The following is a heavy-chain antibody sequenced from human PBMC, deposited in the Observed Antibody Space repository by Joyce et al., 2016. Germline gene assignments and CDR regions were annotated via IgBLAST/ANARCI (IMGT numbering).Heavy chain of an antibody. CDR2: INTDGGST. D-gene: IGHD6-6*01. J-gene: IGHJ5*02. Sequence: EVQLVESGGGLVQPGGSLRLSCAACGFAFIGYWIHWDRQAPGKGLVWVSRINTDGGSTRFAESVKGRFTISRDNAKNTLYLQMNSLRAEDTAVYYCVRGISARPGGPNWFDPWGQGTLVTVSS. CDR1: GFAFIGYW. CDR3: VRGISARPGGPNWFDP. V-gene: IGHV3-74*01.